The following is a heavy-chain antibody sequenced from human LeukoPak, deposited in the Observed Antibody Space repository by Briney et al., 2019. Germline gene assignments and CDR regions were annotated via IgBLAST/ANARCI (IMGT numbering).Heavy chain of an antibody. CDR3: AKSRRYYYDSSGYSDY. CDR2: IRYDGSNK. J-gene: IGHJ4*02. Sequence: GGSLRLSCAASGFTFSSYGMHWVRQAPGKGLEWVAFIRYDGSNKYYADSVKGRFTISRDNSKNTLYLQMNSLRAEDTAVYYCAKSRRYYYDSSGYSDYWGQGTLVTVSS. V-gene: IGHV3-30*02. CDR1: GFTFSSYG. D-gene: IGHD3-22*01.